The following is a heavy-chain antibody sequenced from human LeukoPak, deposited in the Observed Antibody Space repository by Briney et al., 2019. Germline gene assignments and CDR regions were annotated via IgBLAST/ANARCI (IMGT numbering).Heavy chain of an antibody. V-gene: IGHV1-69*06. J-gene: IGHJ4*02. Sequence: GASVKVSCKASGGTFSSYAISWVRQAPGQGLEWMGGIIPIFGTANYAQKFPGRVTVTADKSTSTAYMELSSLRSEDTAVYYCAICLTGVVVAAYFDYWGQGTLVTVSS. CDR1: GGTFSSYA. D-gene: IGHD2-15*01. CDR2: IIPIFGTA. CDR3: AICLTGVVVAAYFDY.